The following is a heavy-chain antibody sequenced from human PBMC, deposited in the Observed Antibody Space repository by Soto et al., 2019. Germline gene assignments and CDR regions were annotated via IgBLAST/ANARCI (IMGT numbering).Heavy chain of an antibody. Sequence: ASVKVSCTASGYTFTSYGISWVRQAPGQGLEWMGWISAYNGNTNYAQKLQGRVTLTTDTSTSTAYMELTSLRSNDTAIYYCAMVDVYVTPSPQDVWGQGTTVTVSS. CDR3: AMVDVYVTPSPQDV. CDR1: GYTFTSYG. J-gene: IGHJ6*02. D-gene: IGHD3-16*01. V-gene: IGHV1-18*01. CDR2: ISAYNGNT.